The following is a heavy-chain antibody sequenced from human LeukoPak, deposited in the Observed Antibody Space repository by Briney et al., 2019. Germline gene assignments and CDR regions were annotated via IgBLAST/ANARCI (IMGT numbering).Heavy chain of an antibody. CDR3: TTLYSSSWKTFDY. CDR2: IYPGDSDT. V-gene: IGHV5-51*01. Sequence: GESLKISCLGSGYTFTNYRIAWVRQMPGKGLEWMGIIYPGDSDTTYSPSFQGQVTISADKSISTAYLQWSSLKASDTAMYYCTTLYSSSWKTFDYWGQGTLVTVSS. J-gene: IGHJ4*02. D-gene: IGHD6-13*01. CDR1: GYTFTNYR.